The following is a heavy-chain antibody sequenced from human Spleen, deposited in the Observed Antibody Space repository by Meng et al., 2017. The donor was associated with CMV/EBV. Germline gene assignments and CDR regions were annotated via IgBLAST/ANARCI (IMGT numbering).Heavy chain of an antibody. CDR2: IYWDDYK. CDR3: AHSDQWELREKGWFDP. CDR1: GFLLINCGGG. J-gene: IGHJ5*02. V-gene: IGHV2-5*02. D-gene: IGHD1-26*01. Sequence: QLPLDAPGPSLGKPTQTLTVACTFSGFLLINCGGGVGWDRQPPGKALEWLALIYWDDYKRYSPSLKSRLNITKDTSKNQVVLTMTNMDPVDTATYYCAHSDQWELREKGWFDPWGQGTLVTVSS.